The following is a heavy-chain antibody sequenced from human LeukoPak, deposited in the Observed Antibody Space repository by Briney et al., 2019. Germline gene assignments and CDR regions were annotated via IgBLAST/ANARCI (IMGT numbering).Heavy chain of an antibody. CDR1: GGSISSYY. J-gene: IGHJ4*02. D-gene: IGHD3-10*01. CDR2: IYYSGST. V-gene: IGHV4-59*01. CDR3: ARTVMWFGEYYFDY. Sequence: SETLSLTCTVSGGSISSYYWSWIRQPPGKGLVCIGYIYYSGSTNYNPSLKSRVTISVDTSKNQFSLKLSSVTAADTAVYYCARTVMWFGEYYFDYWGQGTLVTVSS.